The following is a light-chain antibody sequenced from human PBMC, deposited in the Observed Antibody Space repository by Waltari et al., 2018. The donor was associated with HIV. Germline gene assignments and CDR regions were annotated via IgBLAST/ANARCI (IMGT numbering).Light chain of an antibody. V-gene: IGLV1-51*02. Sequence: QSVLTQPPSVSAAPGQQVTIPCSGNSSNLGNNYVSWYQQSPGTAPKLLIFENNQRPSGIPDRFSGSKSGTSATLGISGLQTGDEADYYCGTWDTSLSALVFGGGTKLTVL. CDR1: SSNLGNNY. CDR3: GTWDTSLSALV. J-gene: IGLJ2*01. CDR2: ENN.